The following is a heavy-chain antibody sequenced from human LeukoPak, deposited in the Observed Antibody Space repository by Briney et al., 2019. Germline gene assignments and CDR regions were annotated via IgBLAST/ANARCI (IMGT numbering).Heavy chain of an antibody. CDR1: GYTFTSYY. CDR3: AIAEGEFDY. V-gene: IGHV1-46*01. Sequence: GASVKVSCKASGYTFTSYYMHWVRQASGQGLEWMGIINPSGGSTSYAQEFQGRVTMTRDMSTSTVYMELNSLRSEDTAVYYCAIAEGEFDYWGQGTLVTVSS. D-gene: IGHD2-21*01. J-gene: IGHJ4*02. CDR2: INPSGGST.